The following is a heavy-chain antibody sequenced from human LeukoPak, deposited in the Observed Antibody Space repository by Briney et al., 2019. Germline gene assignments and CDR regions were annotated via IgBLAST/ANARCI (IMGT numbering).Heavy chain of an antibody. V-gene: IGHV3-33*06. J-gene: IGHJ4*02. Sequence: PGESLRLSCAASGFMFTHHGMHWVRQAPGKGLEWVAVIWSDGSNKFYSDSVKGRFAISRDNSNDKVYLQMNGLRADDTAVYYCAKDIQRGFDYTNSLDYWGQGTLVIVSS. D-gene: IGHD4-11*01. CDR2: IWSDGSNK. CDR1: GFMFTHHG. CDR3: AKDIQRGFDYTNSLDY.